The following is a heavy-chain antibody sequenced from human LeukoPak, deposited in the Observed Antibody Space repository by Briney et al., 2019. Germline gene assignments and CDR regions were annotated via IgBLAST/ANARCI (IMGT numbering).Heavy chain of an antibody. CDR1: GGSISSSSYS. CDR2: IYDSGIT. V-gene: IGHV4-39*01. CDR3: ARVDIVLMMYAIDY. D-gene: IGHD2-8*01. Sequence: PSETLSLTCTVSGGSISSSSYSWGWIRQPPGKGREWIGTIYDSGITDYNPSLKGRVTISVDTSKNQFSLKLRSVTAADTAVYYCARVDIVLMMYAIDYWGQGTLVTVSS. J-gene: IGHJ4*02.